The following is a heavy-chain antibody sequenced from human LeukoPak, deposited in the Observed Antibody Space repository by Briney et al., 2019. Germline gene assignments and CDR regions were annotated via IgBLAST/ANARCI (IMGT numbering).Heavy chain of an antibody. J-gene: IGHJ4*02. V-gene: IGHV3-11*04. CDR3: ATSRGSWPDYFDY. CDR1: GFTFSDYY. D-gene: IGHD6-13*01. Sequence: PGGSLRLSCAASGFTFSDYYMSWIRQAPGKELDWVSYISTSGSTIYYADSVKGRFTISRENAKNSLYLQMNSLRAEDTAVYYCATSRGSWPDYFDYWGQGTLVTVSS. CDR2: ISTSGSTI.